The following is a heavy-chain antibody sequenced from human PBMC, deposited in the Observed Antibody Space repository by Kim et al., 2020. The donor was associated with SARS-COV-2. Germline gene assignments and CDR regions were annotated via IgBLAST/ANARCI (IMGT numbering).Heavy chain of an antibody. J-gene: IGHJ4*02. Sequence: HNPSLESRVTISGDTSKTQFSLNMRSVTAADTAVYYCACNVGSTPDYYFDYWGRGALVTVSS. V-gene: IGHV4-39*07. CDR3: ACNVGSTPDYYFDY. D-gene: IGHD1-26*01.